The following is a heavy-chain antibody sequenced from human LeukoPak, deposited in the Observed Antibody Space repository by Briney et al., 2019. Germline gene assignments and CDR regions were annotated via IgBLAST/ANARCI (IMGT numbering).Heavy chain of an antibody. CDR1: GGSISSVGYY. Sequence: SETLSLTCTVSGGSISSVGYYWSWIRQHPGKGLEWIGYIYYSGSAYCNPSLKSRVTISVDTSENQFSLKLSSVTAADTAVYYCARVNYGSATKEDYWGQGTLVTVSS. D-gene: IGHD3-10*01. J-gene: IGHJ4*02. CDR2: IYYSGSA. CDR3: ARVNYGSATKEDY. V-gene: IGHV4-31*03.